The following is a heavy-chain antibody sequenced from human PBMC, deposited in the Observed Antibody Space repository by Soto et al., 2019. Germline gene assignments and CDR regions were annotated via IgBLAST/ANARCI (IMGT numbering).Heavy chain of an antibody. J-gene: IGHJ4*02. D-gene: IGHD7-27*01. V-gene: IGHV1-3*01. Sequence: ASVQVSCKASGYTVSSYAMHWVRQAPGQRLEWMGWINAGYGNTKSSQKFQDRVTISRDTSASTAHMELTSLRSEDTAVYYCARDTGDGTFDFWGQGTLVTAPQ. CDR2: INAGYGNT. CDR3: ARDTGDGTFDF. CDR1: GYTVSSYA.